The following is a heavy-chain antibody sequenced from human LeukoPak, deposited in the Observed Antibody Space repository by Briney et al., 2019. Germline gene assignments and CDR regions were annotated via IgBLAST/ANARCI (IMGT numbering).Heavy chain of an antibody. Sequence: GGSLRLSCAASGFTFRSHAMSWVRQAPGKGLEWVSAIGSSGGSTYYADSVKGRFTISRDNSENTLYLQMNSLRAEDTAVYYCAKDGIFSHHPTWGQGTLVTVSS. D-gene: IGHD2/OR15-2a*01. CDR1: GFTFRSHA. CDR3: AKDGIFSHHPT. J-gene: IGHJ5*02. V-gene: IGHV3-23*01. CDR2: IGSSGGST.